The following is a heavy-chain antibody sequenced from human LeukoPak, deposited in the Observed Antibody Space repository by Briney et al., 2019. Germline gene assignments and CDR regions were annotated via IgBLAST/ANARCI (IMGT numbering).Heavy chain of an antibody. V-gene: IGHV4-59*01. D-gene: IGHD3-10*01. J-gene: IGHJ5*02. CDR2: IYYSGST. CDR3: ARGGYYGSGNDFRFDP. CDR1: GGYICSYY. Sequence: PSETLSLTCTVSGGYICSYYWSWIRQPPGKGLEWIGYIYYSGSTNYNPSLKSRVTISVDTSKNQFSLKLTSVTAADTAVYFCARGGYYGSGNDFRFDPWGQGTLVTVSS.